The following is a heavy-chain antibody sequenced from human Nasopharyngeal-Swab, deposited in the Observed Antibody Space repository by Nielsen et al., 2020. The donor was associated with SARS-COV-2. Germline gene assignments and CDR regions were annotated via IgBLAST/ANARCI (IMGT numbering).Heavy chain of an antibody. CDR2: INPSGGSI. Sequence: WVRQAPGQGLEWMDMINPSGGSISGGTTIYAQKFRGRVTVTRDTSTSTVYMELSSLRSEDTAVYFCARVSPARNYLDYWGQGTLVTVSS. V-gene: IGHV1-46*01. J-gene: IGHJ4*02. CDR3: ARVSPARNYLDY.